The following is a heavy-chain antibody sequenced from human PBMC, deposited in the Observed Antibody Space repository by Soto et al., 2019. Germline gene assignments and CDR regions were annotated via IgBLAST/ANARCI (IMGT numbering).Heavy chain of an antibody. D-gene: IGHD6-13*01. Sequence: GGSLRLSCAASGFTFSSYDMHWVRQATGKGLEWVSAIGTAGDTYYPGSVKGRFTISRENAKNSLYLQMNSLRAEDTAVYYCARDVGRAAAGNAFDIWGQGTMVTVSS. V-gene: IGHV3-13*01. CDR3: ARDVGRAAAGNAFDI. J-gene: IGHJ3*02. CDR1: GFTFSSYD. CDR2: IGTAGDT.